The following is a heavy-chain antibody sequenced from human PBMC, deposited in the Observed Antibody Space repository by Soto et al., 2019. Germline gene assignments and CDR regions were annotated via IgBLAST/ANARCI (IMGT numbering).Heavy chain of an antibody. V-gene: IGHV3-74*01. CDR1: GFTFSSYW. Sequence: GGSLRLSCAASGFTFSSYWMHWVRQAPGKGLVWVSRINKDGSSTNYADSVKGRFTISRDNVKNTLYLQMNSLRAEDTAVYYCAKSPNPGSATPSYYGMDVWGLGTTVTVSS. CDR3: AKSPNPGSATPSYYGMDV. CDR2: INKDGSST. J-gene: IGHJ6*02. D-gene: IGHD2-15*01.